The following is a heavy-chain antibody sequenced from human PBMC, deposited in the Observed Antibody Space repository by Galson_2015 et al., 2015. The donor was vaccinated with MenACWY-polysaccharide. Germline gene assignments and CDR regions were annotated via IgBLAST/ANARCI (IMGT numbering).Heavy chain of an antibody. V-gene: IGHV3-15*01. Sequence: SLRLSCAGSGFTFRNAWMSWVRQAPGKGLEWVGRIKSKGDGETTNYAAPVKCRFTISRDDIKTSLYLQMNSREPEDTSIYYCTASKIPIWSHMIYWGRGTPVTDSS. J-gene: IGHJ4*02. CDR2: IKSKGDGETT. CDR1: GFTFRNAW. CDR3: TASKIPIWSHMIY. D-gene: IGHD3-9*01.